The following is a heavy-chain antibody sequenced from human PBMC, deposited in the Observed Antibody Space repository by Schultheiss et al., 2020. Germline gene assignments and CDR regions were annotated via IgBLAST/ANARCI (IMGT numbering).Heavy chain of an antibody. D-gene: IGHD5-18*01. V-gene: IGHV3-30*18. CDR3: AKNRMQLWGGYNLDY. Sequence: GGSLRLSCAASGFTFGSYGMHWVRHTPDKGLEWVAVISYDGSNRYYAESVKGRFTTSRDNSENTLYLQMNSLRTEDTAVYYCAKNRMQLWGGYNLDYWGQGTLVTVSS. J-gene: IGHJ4*02. CDR1: GFTFGSYG. CDR2: ISYDGSNR.